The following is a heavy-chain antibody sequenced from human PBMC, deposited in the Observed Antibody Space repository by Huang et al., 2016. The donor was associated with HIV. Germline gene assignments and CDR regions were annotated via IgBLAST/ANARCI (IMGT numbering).Heavy chain of an antibody. CDR1: GFSLNSSGVG. CDR3: GHRRDYYDSNGYHYETV. V-gene: IGHV2-5*02. Sequence: QITLKESGPTLVKPTQTLTLTCTFSGFSLNSSGVGVGWIRQPPGKALEWLALIYLEDDKRYSPSLKNRLTITKDTSANQVVLTMANMDPVDAGTYYCGHRRDYYDSNGYHYETVWGQGTLVTVSS. D-gene: IGHD3-22*01. J-gene: IGHJ4*02. CDR2: IYLEDDK.